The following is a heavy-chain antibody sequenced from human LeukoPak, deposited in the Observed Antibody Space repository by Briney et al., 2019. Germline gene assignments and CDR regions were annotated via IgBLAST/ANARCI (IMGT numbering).Heavy chain of an antibody. CDR1: GFTFSTHA. Sequence: GGSLRLSCAASGFTFSTHAISWVRQAPGKGLEWVSCISSTSNYIFSADSVRGRFTISRDNAKNSLYLQMDSLRAEDTAVYYCARGGIITSYAFEIWGQGAMVTVSS. CDR2: ISSTSNYI. J-gene: IGHJ3*02. V-gene: IGHV3-21*01. CDR3: ARGGIITSYAFEI. D-gene: IGHD6-6*01.